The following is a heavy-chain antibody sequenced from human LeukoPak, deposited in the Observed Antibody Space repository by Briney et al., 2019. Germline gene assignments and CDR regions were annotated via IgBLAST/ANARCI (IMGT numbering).Heavy chain of an antibody. CDR1: GGSISSSSYY. D-gene: IGHD1-7*01. V-gene: IGHV4-39*07. Sequence: SETLSLTCTVSGGSISSSSYYWGWIRQPPGKGLEWIGSIYYSGSTYYNPSLKSRVTISVDTSKNQFSLKLSSVTAADTAVYYCARLQITGTTSRYYYYYMDVWGKGTTVTVSS. CDR3: ARLQITGTTSRYYYYYMDV. J-gene: IGHJ6*03. CDR2: IYYSGST.